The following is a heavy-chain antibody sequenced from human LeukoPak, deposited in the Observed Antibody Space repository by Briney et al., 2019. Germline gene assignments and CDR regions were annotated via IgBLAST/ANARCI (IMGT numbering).Heavy chain of an antibody. CDR3: ARTGYDVLTGARMDV. J-gene: IGHJ6*04. D-gene: IGHD3-9*01. V-gene: IGHV1-18*04. CDR2: ICAYNANT. Sequence: GASVKVSCTAPGYTFTNYGITGVRQAPGQEVAWMGWICAYNANTHYAHKFQGRVTMTTDTSTSTVYMELRSLRSDDTAIYYCARTGYDVLTGARMDVWGKGTAVTVSS. CDR1: GYTFTNYG.